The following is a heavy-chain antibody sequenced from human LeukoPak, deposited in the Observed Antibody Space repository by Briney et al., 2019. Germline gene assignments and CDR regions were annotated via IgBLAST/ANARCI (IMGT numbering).Heavy chain of an antibody. CDR3: ARHDSSARRHDAFDI. D-gene: IGHD3-22*01. CDR1: GGSISSYY. V-gene: IGHV4-59*01. CDR2: IYYSGST. Sequence: PSETLSLTCTVSGGSISSYYWSWIRQPPGKGLEWIGYIYYSGSTNYNPSLKSRVTISVDTSKNQFSLKLSSVTAADMAVYYCARHDSSARRHDAFDIWGQGTMVTVSS. J-gene: IGHJ3*02.